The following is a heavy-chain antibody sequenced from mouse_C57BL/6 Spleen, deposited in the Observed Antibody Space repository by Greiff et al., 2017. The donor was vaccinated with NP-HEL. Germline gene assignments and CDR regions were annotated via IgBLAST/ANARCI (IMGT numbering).Heavy chain of an antibody. V-gene: IGHV1-72*01. CDR3: ARWETGTGKDFDV. CDR1: GYTFTSYW. Sequence: VQLQQPGAELVKPGASVKLSCKASGYTFTSYWMHWVKQRPVRGLEWIGRIDPNSGGTKYNEKFKGKATLTVDKSSSTAYMQLSSLTSEDSAVYYCARWETGTGKDFDVWGKGTTLTVSS. CDR2: IDPNSGGT. D-gene: IGHD3-3*01. J-gene: IGHJ2*01.